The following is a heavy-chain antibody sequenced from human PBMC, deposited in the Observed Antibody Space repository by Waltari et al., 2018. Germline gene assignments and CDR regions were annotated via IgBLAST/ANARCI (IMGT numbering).Heavy chain of an antibody. CDR2: ISGSGDTT. V-gene: IGHV3-23*04. CDR3: ARAGITFGGVIVPDY. J-gene: IGHJ4*02. D-gene: IGHD3-16*02. CDR1: GFTFSGYS. Sequence: EVQVVESGGTLVQPEGSLRLSCAASGFTFSGYSMTWVRQAPGKGLEWVSSISGSGDTTYYADSVKGRFTISRDNSKNTLYLQMNSLRAEDTAVYYCARAGITFGGVIVPDYWGQGTLVTVSS.